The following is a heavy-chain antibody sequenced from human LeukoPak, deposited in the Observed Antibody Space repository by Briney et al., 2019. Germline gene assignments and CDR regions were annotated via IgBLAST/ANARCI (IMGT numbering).Heavy chain of an antibody. V-gene: IGHV3-33*01. CDR1: GFTFSSYG. J-gene: IGHJ6*02. CDR2: IWYDGSNK. D-gene: IGHD2-15*01. CDR3: ARVRVEHVVVVAAIDYYYGMDV. Sequence: GGSLRLSCAASGFTFSSYGMHWVRQAPGKGLEWVAVIWYDGSNKYYADSVKGRFTISRDNSKNTLYLRMNSLRAEDTAVYYCARVRVEHVVVVAAIDYYYGMDVWGQGTTVTVSS.